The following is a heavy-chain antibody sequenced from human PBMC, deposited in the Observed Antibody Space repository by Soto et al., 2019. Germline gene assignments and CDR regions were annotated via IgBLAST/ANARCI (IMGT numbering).Heavy chain of an antibody. CDR3: VSDSEGDP. CDR1: GFTFSSYA. V-gene: IGHV3-30-3*01. J-gene: IGHJ5*02. Sequence: QVQLVESGGGVVQPGRSLRLSCAASGFTFSSYAMHWVRQAPGKGLEWVAVISYDGSNKYHADSEKGRFIISRDNYKNTLYLQMNSLRVEDTALYYCVSDSEGDPWCQGTLVIVSS. CDR2: ISYDGSNK.